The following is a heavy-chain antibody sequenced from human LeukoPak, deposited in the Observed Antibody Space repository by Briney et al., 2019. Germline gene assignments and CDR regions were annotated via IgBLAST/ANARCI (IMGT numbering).Heavy chain of an antibody. J-gene: IGHJ4*02. CDR1: GYPFTGHY. Sequence: ASVKVSCKTSGYPFTGHYIYWVRQAPGQGLEWMGWINPNTGGTNFAQKFQGRVTMTRDTSISTAYMELNRLRSDDTAMYYCVPSNSFEYYFDYWGQGTLVTVSS. D-gene: IGHD3-16*01. CDR2: INPNTGGT. V-gene: IGHV1-2*02. CDR3: VPSNSFEYYFDY.